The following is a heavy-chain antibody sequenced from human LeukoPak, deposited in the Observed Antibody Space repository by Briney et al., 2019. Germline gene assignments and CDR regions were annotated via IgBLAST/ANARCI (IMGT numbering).Heavy chain of an antibody. CDR3: ARDLRRIAAENWFDP. CDR1: GYTFTSYY. V-gene: IGHV1-46*01. D-gene: IGHD6-13*01. J-gene: IGHJ5*02. CDR2: INPSGGST. Sequence: ASVKVSCKASGYTFTSYYMHWVRQAPGQGLEWMGIINPSGGSTSYAQKFQGRVTMTRDMSTSTVYVELSSLRSEDTAVYYCARDLRRIAAENWFDPWGQGTLVTVSS.